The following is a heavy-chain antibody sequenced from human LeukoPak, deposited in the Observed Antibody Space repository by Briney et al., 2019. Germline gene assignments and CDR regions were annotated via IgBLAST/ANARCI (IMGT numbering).Heavy chain of an antibody. Sequence: GASVKVSCKASGHTFTRYGISWVRQAPGQGLEWMGWISANNGDTNSAQKFQDRVTMTTDTSTSTAYMELRSLRSDDTAVYYCARVLIPGLYSSGWWGQGTLVTVSS. V-gene: IGHV1-18*01. J-gene: IGHJ4*02. CDR1: GHTFTRYG. CDR3: ARVLIPGLYSSGW. CDR2: ISANNGDT. D-gene: IGHD6-19*01.